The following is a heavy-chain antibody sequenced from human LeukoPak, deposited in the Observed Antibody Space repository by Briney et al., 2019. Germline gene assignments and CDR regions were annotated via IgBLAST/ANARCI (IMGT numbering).Heavy chain of an antibody. J-gene: IGHJ4*02. Sequence: GESLKISCKASGYSFTSYWIGWVRQMPGKGLEYMGIIYPGDSDTKYSPSFQRQVTISADTSISTAYLQWSGLKASDTAMYYCARRSGNYVDYWGQGTLVTVSS. CDR1: GYSFTSYW. CDR2: IYPGDSDT. CDR3: ARRSGNYVDY. V-gene: IGHV5-51*01. D-gene: IGHD1-26*01.